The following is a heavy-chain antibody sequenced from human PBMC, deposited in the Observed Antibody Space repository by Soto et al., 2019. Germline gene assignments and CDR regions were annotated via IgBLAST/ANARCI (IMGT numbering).Heavy chain of an antibody. Sequence: QVQLVQSGAEVKKPGASVKVSCKASGYTFTTYGISWVRQAPGQGLEWMGWISAYSGNADYAQKVQGRVIMTTDTSTSKAYMELRSLRSEDTAVYYCARDYSYASNWFDPWGQGTLVTVSS. CDR3: ARDYSYASNWFDP. V-gene: IGHV1-18*01. J-gene: IGHJ5*02. CDR1: GYTFTTYG. D-gene: IGHD5-18*01. CDR2: ISAYSGNA.